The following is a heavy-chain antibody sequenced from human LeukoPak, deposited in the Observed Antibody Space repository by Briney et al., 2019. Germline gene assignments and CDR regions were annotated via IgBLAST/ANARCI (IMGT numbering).Heavy chain of an antibody. CDR2: ISGSANST. J-gene: IGHJ3*02. V-gene: IGHV3-23*01. D-gene: IGHD3-16*01. CDR3: ASPSQVRSWGQLSDAFVI. Sequence: GGSLRLSCLPSGFTFSRYAMSWVRQAPGKGLEWVSAISGSANSTYYAASVKGRFTISRDNAKNTLYLQMNSLRAEDTAVYYCASPSQVRSWGQLSDAFVIWGQGTMVTDSS. CDR1: GFTFSRYA.